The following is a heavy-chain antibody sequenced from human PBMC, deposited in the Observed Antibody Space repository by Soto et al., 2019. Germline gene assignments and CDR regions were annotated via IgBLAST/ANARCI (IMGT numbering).Heavy chain of an antibody. J-gene: IGHJ4*02. CDR1: GFTFDDYA. CDR2: ISWNSGSI. V-gene: IGHV3-9*01. CDR3: AKDKMKYCSGGSCYSSLDY. D-gene: IGHD2-15*01. Sequence: EVQLVESGGGLVQPGRSLRLSCAASGFTFDDYAMHWVRQAPGKGLEWVSVISWNSGSIGYADSVKGRFTISRDNAKNSLYLQMNSLRAEDTALYYCAKDKMKYCSGGSCYSSLDYWGQGTLVTVSS.